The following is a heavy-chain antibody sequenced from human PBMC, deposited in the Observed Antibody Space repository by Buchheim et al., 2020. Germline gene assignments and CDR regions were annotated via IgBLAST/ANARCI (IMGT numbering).Heavy chain of an antibody. Sequence: EVQLLESGGGLVQPGGSLRLSCAASGFTFSSYAMSWVRQAPGKGLEWVSAISGSGGSTYYADSVKGRFTISRDNSKNTLYLKMNSLRAEDTAVYYCAKDLHYTMVRGVDGMDVWGQGTT. J-gene: IGHJ6*02. D-gene: IGHD3-10*01. CDR3: AKDLHYTMVRGVDGMDV. CDR1: GFTFSSYA. V-gene: IGHV3-23*01. CDR2: ISGSGGST.